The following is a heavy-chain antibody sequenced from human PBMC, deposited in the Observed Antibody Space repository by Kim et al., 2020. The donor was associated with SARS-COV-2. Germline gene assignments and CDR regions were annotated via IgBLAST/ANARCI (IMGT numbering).Heavy chain of an antibody. D-gene: IGHD4-17*01. J-gene: IGHJ4*02. V-gene: IGHV4-59*08. Sequence: SETLSLTCTVSGGSISSYYWSWIRQPPGKGLEWIGYIYYSGSTNYNPSLKSRVTISVDTSKNQFSLKLSSVTAADTAVYYCASSEDYGGNSGLLDYWGQGTLVTVSS. CDR2: IYYSGST. CDR1: GGSISSYY. CDR3: ASSEDYGGNSGLLDY.